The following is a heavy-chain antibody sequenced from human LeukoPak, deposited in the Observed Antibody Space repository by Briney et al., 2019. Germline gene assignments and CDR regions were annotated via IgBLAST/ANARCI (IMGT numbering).Heavy chain of an antibody. D-gene: IGHD6-6*01. CDR1: GDSISNFY. Sequence: SETLSLTCTVSGDSISNFYWSWIRQPAGKGLEWIGRIYTSGSTNYNPSLKSRVTMSVDTSKNQFSLKLSSVTAADTAVYYCARALSSSVVYFDYWGQGTLVTVSS. CDR2: IYTSGST. J-gene: IGHJ4*02. V-gene: IGHV4-4*07. CDR3: ARALSSSVVYFDY.